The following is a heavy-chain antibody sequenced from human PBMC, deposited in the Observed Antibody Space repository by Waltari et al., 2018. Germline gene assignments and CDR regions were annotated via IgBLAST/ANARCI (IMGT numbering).Heavy chain of an antibody. Sequence: QVQLQESGPGLVKPSQTLSLTCTVSGGSFSGYYWSWIRQPPGKGLEWIGEINHSGSTNYHPSLKSRVNISVDTSKNQFSLKLSSVTAADTAVYYCARGGRVGASFPFDYWGQGTLVTVSS. CDR1: GGSFSGYY. CDR2: INHSGST. CDR3: ARGGRVGASFPFDY. J-gene: IGHJ4*02. D-gene: IGHD1-26*01. V-gene: IGHV4-34*09.